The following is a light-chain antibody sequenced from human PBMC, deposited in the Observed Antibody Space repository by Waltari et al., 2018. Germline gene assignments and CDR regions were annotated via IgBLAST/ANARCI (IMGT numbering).Light chain of an antibody. CDR3: SSYRRSDIVV. CDR2: DVN. CDR1: SSDVGGYNY. V-gene: IGLV2-14*03. Sequence: QSALTQSASVSGSPGQSITISCTGTSSDVGGYNYVSWYQHHPGKAPKIMIYDVNDRPSGVSNRFSGSKSGNTASLTISGLQAEDEADYYCSSYRRSDIVVFGGGTKLTVL. J-gene: IGLJ2*01.